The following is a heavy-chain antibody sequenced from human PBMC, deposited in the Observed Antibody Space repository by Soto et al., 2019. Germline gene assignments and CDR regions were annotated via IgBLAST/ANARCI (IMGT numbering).Heavy chain of an antibody. Sequence: ASVKVSCKVSGYTLTELSMHWVRQAPGKGLEWMGGFDPEDGETIYAQKFQGRVTMTEDTSTDTAYMELSSLRSEDTAVYYCATPGELRSPWNRYFEYWGQGTLFKVSS. D-gene: IGHD3-10*01. V-gene: IGHV1-24*01. CDR3: ATPGELRSPWNRYFEY. CDR1: GYTLTELS. CDR2: FDPEDGET. J-gene: IGHJ4*02.